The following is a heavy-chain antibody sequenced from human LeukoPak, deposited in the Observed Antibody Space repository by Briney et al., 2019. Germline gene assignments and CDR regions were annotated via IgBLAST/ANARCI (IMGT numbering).Heavy chain of an antibody. CDR1: GFTFSSYA. Sequence: PGGSLRLSCAASGFTFSSYAMSWVRQASGKGLEWVSAISGSGGSTYYADSVKGRFTISRDNSKNTLYLQVNSLRAEDTAVYYCAKRFLNSKYSDYWGQGTLVTVSS. V-gene: IGHV3-23*01. D-gene: IGHD3-3*01. J-gene: IGHJ4*02. CDR2: ISGSGGST. CDR3: AKRFLNSKYSDY.